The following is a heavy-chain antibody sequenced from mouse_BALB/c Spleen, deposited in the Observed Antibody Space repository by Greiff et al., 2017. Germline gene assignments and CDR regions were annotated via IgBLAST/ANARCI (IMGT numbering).Heavy chain of an antibody. Sequence: QVQLKESGAELVRPGTSVKISCKASGYTFTNYWLGWVKQRPGHGLEWIGDIYPGGGYTNYNEKFKGKATLTADTSSSTAYMQLSSLTSEDSAVYFCAREDYGSSYSGYFDVWGAGTTVTVSS. V-gene: IGHV1-63*02. CDR1: GYTFTNYW. J-gene: IGHJ1*01. D-gene: IGHD1-1*01. CDR2: IYPGGGYT. CDR3: AREDYGSSYSGYFDV.